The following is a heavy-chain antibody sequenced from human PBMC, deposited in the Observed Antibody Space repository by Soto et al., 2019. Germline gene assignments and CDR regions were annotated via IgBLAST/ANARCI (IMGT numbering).Heavy chain of an antibody. J-gene: IGHJ4*02. CDR1: GDCIPRYG. Sequence: PGESLALSCKVSGDCIPRYGITWMRNTQGKGLEWMGRIDPSDSQTYYSPSFRGHVTISVTKSITTVFLQWSSLRASDTAMYYCARQIYDSDTGPNFQYYFDSWGQGTPVTAPQ. V-gene: IGHV5-10-1*01. CDR2: IDPSDSQT. D-gene: IGHD3-22*01. CDR3: ARQIYDSDTGPNFQYYFDS.